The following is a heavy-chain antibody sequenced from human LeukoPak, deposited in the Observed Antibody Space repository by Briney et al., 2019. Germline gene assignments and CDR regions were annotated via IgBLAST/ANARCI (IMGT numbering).Heavy chain of an antibody. D-gene: IGHD1-26*01. CDR2: ISSSGSTI. CDR3: AREKRSGSYYDADY. Sequence: GGSLRLSCAASGFTFSDYYMSWIRQAPGKGLEWVSYISSSGSTIYYADSVKGRFTISRDNAKNSLYLQMNSLRAEDTAVYYCAREKRSGSYYDADYWGQGTLVTVSS. J-gene: IGHJ4*02. V-gene: IGHV3-11*04. CDR1: GFTFSDYY.